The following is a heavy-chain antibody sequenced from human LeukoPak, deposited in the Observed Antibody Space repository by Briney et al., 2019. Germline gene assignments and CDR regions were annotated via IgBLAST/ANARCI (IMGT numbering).Heavy chain of an antibody. V-gene: IGHV3-23*01. D-gene: IGHD3-10*02. CDR2: ISGSGGST. CDR3: AELGITMIGGV. J-gene: IGHJ6*04. CDR1: GITFSSYA. Sequence: GGSLRLSCAASGITFSSYAMTWVRQAPGKGLEWVSAISGSGGSTYYADSVKGRFTISRDNAKNSLYLQMNSLRAEDTAVYYCAELGITMIGGVWGKGTTVTISS.